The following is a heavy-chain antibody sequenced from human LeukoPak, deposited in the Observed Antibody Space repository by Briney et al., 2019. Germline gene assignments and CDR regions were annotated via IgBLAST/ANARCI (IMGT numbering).Heavy chain of an antibody. V-gene: IGHV1-2*02. CDR3: ARDVWGCSGGSCFYYYYYGMDV. J-gene: IGHJ6*02. Sequence: ASVKVSCKASGYTFTGYYMHWVRQAPGQGLEWIGWINPNSGGTNYAQKFQGRATMTRDTSISTAYMELSRLRSDDTAVYYCARDVWGCSGGSCFYYYYYGMDVWGQGTTVTVSS. CDR2: INPNSGGT. CDR1: GYTFTGYY. D-gene: IGHD2-15*01.